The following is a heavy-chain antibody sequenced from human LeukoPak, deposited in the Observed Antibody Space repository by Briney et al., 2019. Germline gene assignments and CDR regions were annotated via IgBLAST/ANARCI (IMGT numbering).Heavy chain of an antibody. CDR1: GYSINSGYY. CDR3: ARGLWFGDENPPYFDY. J-gene: IGHJ4*02. CDR2: IYTSGTT. Sequence: SETLSLTCTVSGYSINSGYYWSWIRQPAGKGLEWIGRIYTSGTTNYNPSLKSRVTISIDTSKNQFSLKLSSVTAADTAVYYCARGLWFGDENPPYFDYWGQGTLVTVSS. D-gene: IGHD3-10*01. V-gene: IGHV4-61*02.